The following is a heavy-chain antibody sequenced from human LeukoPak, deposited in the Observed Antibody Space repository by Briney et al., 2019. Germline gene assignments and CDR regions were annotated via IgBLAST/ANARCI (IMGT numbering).Heavy chain of an antibody. J-gene: IGHJ6*03. CDR1: GYTFTSYG. CDR3: ARERGYSSSSTYYYYMDV. V-gene: IGHV1-2*02. CDR2: INPNSGGT. Sequence: ASVKVSCKASGYTFTSYGISWVRQAPGQGLEWMGWINPNSGGTNYAQKFQGRVTMTRDTSISTAYMELSRLRSDDTAVYYCARERGYSSSSTYYYYMDVWGKGTTVTVSS. D-gene: IGHD6-13*01.